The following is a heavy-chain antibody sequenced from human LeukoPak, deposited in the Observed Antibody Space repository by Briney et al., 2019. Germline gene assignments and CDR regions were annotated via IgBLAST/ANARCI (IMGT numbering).Heavy chain of an antibody. Sequence: PGGSLRLSCAASGFSFSSYGMHWVRQAPGKGLEWVAFIRYDGSDKYYADSVKGRFTISRDNSKKTLYMQMNSLRPEDTAVYYCARGVRIAVAGYIDYWGQGTLVTVSS. V-gene: IGHV3-30*02. J-gene: IGHJ4*02. CDR2: IRYDGSDK. CDR3: ARGVRIAVAGYIDY. D-gene: IGHD6-19*01. CDR1: GFSFSSYG.